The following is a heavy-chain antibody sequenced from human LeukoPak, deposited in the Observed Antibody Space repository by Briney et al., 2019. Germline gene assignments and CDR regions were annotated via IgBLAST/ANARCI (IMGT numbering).Heavy chain of an antibody. CDR3: AREQDYYYYMDV. Sequence: SEKVFCKAWGYTYTLYCISGVRHAPGRGCEEMRWNRAYYGNTIYAQKPQRRVTMTTDTSTSTAYMELRSLRSADTAVYECAREQDYYYYMDVWGKETKVTVSS. CDR2: NRAYYGNT. V-gene: IGHV1-18*01. J-gene: IGHJ6*03. CDR1: GYTYTLYC.